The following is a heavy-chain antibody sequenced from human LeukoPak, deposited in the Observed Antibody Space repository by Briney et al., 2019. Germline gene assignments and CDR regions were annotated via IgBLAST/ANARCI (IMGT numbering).Heavy chain of an antibody. V-gene: IGHV3-23*01. D-gene: IGHD2-8*02. CDR1: GFTFSSYA. J-gene: IGHJ6*03. Sequence: GGSLRLPCAASGFTFSSYAMSWVRQAPGKGLEWVSAISGSGGSTYYADSVKGRFTISRDNSKNTLYLQMNSLRAEDTAVYYCANCPVVLVDYYYYYMDVWGKGTTVTVSS. CDR2: ISGSGGST. CDR3: ANCPVVLVDYYYYYMDV.